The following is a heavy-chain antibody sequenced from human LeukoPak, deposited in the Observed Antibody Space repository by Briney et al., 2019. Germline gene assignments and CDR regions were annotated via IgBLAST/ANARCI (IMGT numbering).Heavy chain of an antibody. V-gene: IGHV1-8*01. CDR2: MNPNSGNT. CDR1: GYTFTSYD. Sequence: ASVKVSCKASGYTFTSYDINWVRQATGQGLEWMGWMNPNSGNTGYAQKFQGRVTMTRNTSISTAYMELSSLRSKDTAVYYCARIPYSSSWYDWFDPWGQGTLVTVSS. CDR3: ARIPYSSSWYDWFDP. D-gene: IGHD6-13*01. J-gene: IGHJ5*02.